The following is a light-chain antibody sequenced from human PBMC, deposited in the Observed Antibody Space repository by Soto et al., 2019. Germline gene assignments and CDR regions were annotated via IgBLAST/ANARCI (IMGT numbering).Light chain of an antibody. V-gene: IGLV2-11*01. CDR2: DVG. Sequence: QSVLTQPRSVSGSPGQSVTISCAGTNSDVGAYNYVSWYQQHPGKAPKVMIYDVGKRPSGVPDRFSGSKSGNTASLTISGLQAEDEAEYYCCSFAGGSTHVRFGGGTKVTVL. CDR3: CSFAGGSTHVR. J-gene: IGLJ2*01. CDR1: NSDVGAYNY.